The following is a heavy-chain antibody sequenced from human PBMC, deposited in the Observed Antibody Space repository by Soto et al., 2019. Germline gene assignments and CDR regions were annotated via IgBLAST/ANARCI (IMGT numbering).Heavy chain of an antibody. CDR3: ARDPGATAPGDYFDY. Sequence: SETLSLTCTVSGGSISSYYWSWIRQPPGKGLEWIGYIYYSGSTNYNPSLKSRVTISVATSKNQFSLKLSSVTAADTAVYYCARDPGATAPGDYFDYWGQGTLVTVSS. CDR1: GGSISSYY. D-gene: IGHD5-12*01. CDR2: IYYSGST. V-gene: IGHV4-59*01. J-gene: IGHJ4*02.